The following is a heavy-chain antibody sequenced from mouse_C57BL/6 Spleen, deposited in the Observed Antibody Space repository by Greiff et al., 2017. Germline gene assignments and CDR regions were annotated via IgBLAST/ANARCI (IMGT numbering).Heavy chain of an antibody. Sequence: QVQLQQPGAELVMPGASVKLSCKASGYTFTSYWMHWVKQRPGQGLEWIGQIDPSDSYTNYNQKIKGKSTLTVDKSSSTAYMQLSSLTSEDSAVYYCARSYYYGSSYGDYWGQGTTRTVSS. D-gene: IGHD1-1*01. CDR3: ARSYYYGSSYGDY. CDR1: GYTFTSYW. J-gene: IGHJ2*01. CDR2: IDPSDSYT. V-gene: IGHV1-69*01.